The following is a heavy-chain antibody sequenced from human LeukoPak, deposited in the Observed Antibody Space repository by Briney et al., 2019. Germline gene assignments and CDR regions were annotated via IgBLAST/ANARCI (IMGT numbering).Heavy chain of an antibody. Sequence: ASVKVSCKASGYTFSAYYMHWVRQAPGQGLEWMGWINPKSGGTIYAQKLQGRVTMTRDTAISTGYMELSSLRSDDTAVYYCARDKADDYGTDFDYWGQGTLVTVSS. J-gene: IGHJ4*02. CDR1: GYTFSAYY. CDR3: ARDKADDYGTDFDY. V-gene: IGHV1-2*02. D-gene: IGHD4-17*01. CDR2: INPKSGGT.